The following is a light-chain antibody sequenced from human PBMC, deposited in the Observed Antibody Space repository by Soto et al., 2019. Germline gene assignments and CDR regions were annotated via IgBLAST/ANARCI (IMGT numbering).Light chain of an antibody. J-gene: IGLJ2*01. CDR1: SSDVGGYNY. Sequence: QSALTQPASVSGSPGQSITISCTGTSSDVGGYNYVSWYQQHPGKAPKLMIYEVSNRPSGVSNRFSGSKSGNTASLTISGLQAEDEADYYCAAWDSSLSIVIFGGGTKLTVL. CDR3: AAWDSSLSIVI. CDR2: EVS. V-gene: IGLV2-14*01.